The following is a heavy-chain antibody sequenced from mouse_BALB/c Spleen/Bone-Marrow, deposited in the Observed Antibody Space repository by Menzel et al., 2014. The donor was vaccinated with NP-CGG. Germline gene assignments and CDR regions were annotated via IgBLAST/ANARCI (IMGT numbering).Heavy chain of an antibody. CDR3: ASTTVVDY. D-gene: IGHD1-1*01. Sequence: VQLVESGAELAKPGASVKMSCKASGYTFTSYWMHWVKPRPGQGLEWIGYINPSTGYTEYNQKFKDKATLTANKSSSTAYMQLSSLTSEDSAVYYCASTTVVDYWGQGTTLTVSS. V-gene: IGHV1-7*01. CDR2: INPSTGYT. CDR1: GYTFTSYW. J-gene: IGHJ2*01.